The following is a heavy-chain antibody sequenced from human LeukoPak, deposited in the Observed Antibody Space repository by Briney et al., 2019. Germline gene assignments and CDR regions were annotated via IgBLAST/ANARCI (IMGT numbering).Heavy chain of an antibody. V-gene: IGHV3-33*08. CDR2: IWTDGTNK. D-gene: IGHD3-16*01. CDR1: GFTFSDYN. CDR3: ARRGGIHLGYFDY. J-gene: IGHJ4*02. Sequence: GGSLRLSCADSGFTFSDYNMYWVRQAPGKGLERVAVIWTDGTNKYYADSVKGRFTISRDNSKNTLYLQMNSLRAEDTAVYYCARRGGIHLGYFDYWGQGTLVTVSS.